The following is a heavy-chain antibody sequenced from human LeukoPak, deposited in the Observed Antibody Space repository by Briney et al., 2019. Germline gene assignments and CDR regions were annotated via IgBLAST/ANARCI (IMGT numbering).Heavy chain of an antibody. V-gene: IGHV3-13*01. CDR2: IGTAGDT. CDR3: ARGPTPYSSGWYDDAFDI. D-gene: IGHD6-19*01. J-gene: IGHJ3*02. Sequence: GGSLRLSCAASGFTFSSYDMHWVRHATGKGLEWVSAIGTAGDTYYPGSVKGRFTISRENAKNSLYLQMNSLRAGDTAVYYCARGPTPYSSGWYDDAFDIWGQGTMVTVSS. CDR1: GFTFSSYD.